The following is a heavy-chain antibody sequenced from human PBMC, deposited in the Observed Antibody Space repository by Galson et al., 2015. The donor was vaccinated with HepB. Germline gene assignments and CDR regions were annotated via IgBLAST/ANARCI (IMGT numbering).Heavy chain of an antibody. D-gene: IGHD7-27*01. CDR3: ARQQNWGSWVPSDAFDI. J-gene: IGHJ3*02. CDR2: INPSGGST. Sequence: SVKVSCKASGYTFTSYYMHWVRQAPGQGLEWMGIINPSGGSTSYAQKFQGRVTMTRDTSTSTVYMELSSLRSEDTAVYYCARQQNWGSWVPSDAFDIWGQGTMVTVSS. V-gene: IGHV1-46*01. CDR1: GYTFTSYY.